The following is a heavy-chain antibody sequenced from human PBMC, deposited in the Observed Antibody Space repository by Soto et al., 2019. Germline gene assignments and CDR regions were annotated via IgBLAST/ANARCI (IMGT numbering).Heavy chain of an antibody. V-gene: IGHV4-34*01. Sequence: SDTLSLTCAVYGGSFSGYYWSWIRQPPGKGLEWIGEINHSGSTNYNPSLKSRVTISVDTSKNQFSLKLSSVTAADTAVYYCARGHYDFWSGYPCFEYWGQGTLVTVSS. CDR3: ARGHYDFWSGYPCFEY. CDR1: GGSFSGYY. CDR2: INHSGST. J-gene: IGHJ4*02. D-gene: IGHD3-3*01.